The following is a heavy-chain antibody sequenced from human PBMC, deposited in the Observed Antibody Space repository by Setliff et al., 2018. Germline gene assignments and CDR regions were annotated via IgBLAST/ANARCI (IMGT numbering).Heavy chain of an antibody. CDR3: ARAPHGWSAYYYYYYMDV. Sequence: PSETLSLTCAVSGYFISSGYYWGWIRQPPGKGLEWIGSIYHSGSTYYNPSLKSRVTISVDTSKNQFSLKLSSVTAADTAVYYCARAPHGWSAYYYYYYMDVWGKGTTVTVSS. CDR1: GYFISSGYY. V-gene: IGHV4-38-2*01. D-gene: IGHD2-15*01. CDR2: IYHSGST. J-gene: IGHJ6*03.